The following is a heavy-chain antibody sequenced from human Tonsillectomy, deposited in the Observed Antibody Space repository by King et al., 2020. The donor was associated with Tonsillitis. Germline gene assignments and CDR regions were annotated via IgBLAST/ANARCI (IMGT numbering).Heavy chain of an antibody. D-gene: IGHD3-3*01. J-gene: IGHJ3*01. V-gene: IGHV3-23*01. Sequence: ESGGGLVQAGGSLRLSCAASGFTFSSYGMIWVRQAPGKGLEWVSVISGSGGVAYYADSVKGRFTVSRDNSKNTLYLEMNSLRAEDTAVYYCARSRITIFGVVITDAFDVWGQGTMVSVSS. CDR1: GFTFSSYG. CDR2: ISGSGGVA. CDR3: ARSRITIFGVVITDAFDV.